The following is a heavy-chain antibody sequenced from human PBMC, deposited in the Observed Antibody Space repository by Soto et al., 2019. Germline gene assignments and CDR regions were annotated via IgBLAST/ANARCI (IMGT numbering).Heavy chain of an antibody. CDR3: ARGSAPANDFWSGYPDAFDI. Sequence: ASVKVSCKASGYTFTSYYMHWVRQAPGQGLEWMGIINPSGGSTNYAQKLQGRVTMTTDTSTSAAYMELRSLRSDDTAVYYCARGSAPANDFWSGYPDAFDIWGQGTMVTVSS. J-gene: IGHJ3*02. CDR2: INPSGGST. V-gene: IGHV1-46*01. D-gene: IGHD3-3*01. CDR1: GYTFTSYY.